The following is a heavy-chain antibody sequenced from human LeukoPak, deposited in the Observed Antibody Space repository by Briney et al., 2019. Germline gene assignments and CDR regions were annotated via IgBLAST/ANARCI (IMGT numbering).Heavy chain of an antibody. J-gene: IGHJ4*02. D-gene: IGHD3-16*02. V-gene: IGHV4-30-4*01. CDR1: GGSISSGDYY. CDR3: GAAGGVIGQIDY. CDR2: IYYSGST. Sequence: PSETLSLTCTVSGGSISSGDYYWSWIRQPPGKGLEWIGYIYYSGSTYYNPSLKSRVTISVDTSKNQFSLKLSSVTAADTAVYYCGAAGGVIGQIDYWGQGTLVTVSS.